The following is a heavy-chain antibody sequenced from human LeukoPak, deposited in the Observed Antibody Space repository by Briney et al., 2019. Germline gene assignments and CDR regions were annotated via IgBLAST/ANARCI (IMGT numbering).Heavy chain of an antibody. V-gene: IGHV3-23*01. CDR3: AREHSGYDMGFDY. D-gene: IGHD5-12*01. J-gene: IGHJ4*02. Sequence: QAGGSLRLSCAASGFYYNNYDMSWVRQAPGKGLEWVSSISGSGGRTYYADSVKGRFTISRDNSKNTLYLQMNSLRAEDTAVYYCAREHSGYDMGFDYWGQGTLVTVSS. CDR2: ISGSGGRT. CDR1: GFYYNNYD.